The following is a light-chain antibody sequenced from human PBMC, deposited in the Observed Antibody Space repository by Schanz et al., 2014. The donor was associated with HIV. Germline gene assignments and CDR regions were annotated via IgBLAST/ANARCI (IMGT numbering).Light chain of an antibody. Sequence: EIVLTQSPGTLSLSPGERATLSCRASQSVSSSYLAWYQQKPGQAPRLLIYGASTRATGIPDRFSGSGSGTDFTLTIGRLEPEDFAVYYCQQYGSSSFTFGGGTKVEIK. J-gene: IGKJ4*01. CDR1: QSVSSSY. CDR3: QQYGSSSFT. CDR2: GAS. V-gene: IGKV3-20*01.